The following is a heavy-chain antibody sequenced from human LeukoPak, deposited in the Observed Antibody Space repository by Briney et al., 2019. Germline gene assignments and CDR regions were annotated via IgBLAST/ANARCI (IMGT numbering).Heavy chain of an antibody. Sequence: ASVKVSCKASGYTFTGYYMHWVRQAPGQGLEWMGWINPNSGGTNYAQKFQGRVTMTRDPSISTAYMELSRLRSDDTAVYYCATGHVLRYFDWLLPFDYWGQGTLVTVSS. D-gene: IGHD3-9*01. CDR1: GYTFTGYY. J-gene: IGHJ4*02. V-gene: IGHV1-2*02. CDR2: INPNSGGT. CDR3: ATGHVLRYFDWLLPFDY.